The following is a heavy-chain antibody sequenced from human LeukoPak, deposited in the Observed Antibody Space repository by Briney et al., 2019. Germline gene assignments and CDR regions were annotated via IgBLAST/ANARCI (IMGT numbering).Heavy chain of an antibody. D-gene: IGHD3-22*01. CDR3: ARADSSGYYDWFDP. CDR1: GGSISSYY. Sequence: SETLSLTCTVSGGSISSYYWSWIRQPPGKGLEWIGYIYYSGSTNYNPSLKSRVTITVDTSKNQFSLKLSSVTAADTAVYYCARADSSGYYDWFDPWGQGTLVTVSS. CDR2: IYYSGST. V-gene: IGHV4-59*01. J-gene: IGHJ5*02.